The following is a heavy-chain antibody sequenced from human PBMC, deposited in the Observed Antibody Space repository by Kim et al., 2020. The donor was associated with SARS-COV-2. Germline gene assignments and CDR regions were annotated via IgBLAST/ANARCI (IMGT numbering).Heavy chain of an antibody. J-gene: IGHJ6*02. CDR2: INPSGGST. V-gene: IGHV1-46*01. CDR1: GYTFTSYY. CDR3: ARDPRLTIYYDYGMDV. D-gene: IGHD2-2*01. Sequence: ASVKVSCKASGYTFTSYYMHWVRQAPGQGLEWMGIINPSGGSTSYAQKFQGRVTMTRDTSTSTVYMELSSLRSEDTAVYYCARDPRLTIYYDYGMDVWGQGTTVTVSS.